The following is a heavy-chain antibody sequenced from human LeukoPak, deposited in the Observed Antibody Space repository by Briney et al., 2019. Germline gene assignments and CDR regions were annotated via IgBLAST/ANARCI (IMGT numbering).Heavy chain of an antibody. J-gene: IGHJ4*02. CDR2: INKDGSDK. Sequence: GGSLRLSCAASGFTFNMYWMTWVRQATGKGLESVAYINKDGSDKYYVDSVKGRFTVSRDSAKNSLYLQMNSLRAEDTAVYYCARDAGYGGNSDYWGQGTLVTVSS. CDR1: GFTFNMYW. CDR3: ARDAGYGGNSDY. D-gene: IGHD4-23*01. V-gene: IGHV3-7*01.